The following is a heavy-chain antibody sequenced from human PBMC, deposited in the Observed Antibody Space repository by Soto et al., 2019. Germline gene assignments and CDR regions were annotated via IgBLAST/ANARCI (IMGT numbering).Heavy chain of an antibody. Sequence: PGGSLRLSCAASGFTFSSYAMSWVRQAPGKGLEWVSAISGSGGSTYYADSVKGRFTISRDNSKNTLYLQMNSLRAEDTAVYYCAKVLQQLVQGPGYFQHWGQGTLVTVSS. V-gene: IGHV3-23*01. J-gene: IGHJ1*01. CDR2: ISGSGGST. CDR1: GFTFSSYA. D-gene: IGHD6-6*01. CDR3: AKVLQQLVQGPGYFQH.